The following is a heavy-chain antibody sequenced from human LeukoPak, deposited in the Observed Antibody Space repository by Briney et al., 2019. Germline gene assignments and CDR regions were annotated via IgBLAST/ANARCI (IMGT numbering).Heavy chain of an antibody. CDR3: ARLPPYCSTNRCYMDY. CDR2: IYPGDSDG. V-gene: IGHV5-51*01. J-gene: IGHJ4*02. Sequence: RGESLKISCKASGYSFTTYWIGWVRQMPGKGLEWMGIIYPGDSDGRYSPSFQGQVTISADKSISTAYLQWSSLKASDTAMYYCARLPPYCSTNRCYMDYWGQGTLVTVSS. CDR1: GYSFTTYW. D-gene: IGHD2-2*02.